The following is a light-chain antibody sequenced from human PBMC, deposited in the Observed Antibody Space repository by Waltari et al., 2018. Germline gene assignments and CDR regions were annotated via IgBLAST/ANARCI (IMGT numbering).Light chain of an antibody. Sequence: DIVVTKSPLSLPVTHGVPSSISCRSSQSLLQRNGNTYLDGYLQKPGQSPQLLIYLGSNRASGVPDRFSGSGSGTDFTLRISRVEAEDVGVYYCMQSLQTLWTFGPGTKVEIK. J-gene: IGKJ1*01. V-gene: IGKV2-28*01. CDR2: LGS. CDR3: MQSLQTLWT. CDR1: QSLLQRNGNTY.